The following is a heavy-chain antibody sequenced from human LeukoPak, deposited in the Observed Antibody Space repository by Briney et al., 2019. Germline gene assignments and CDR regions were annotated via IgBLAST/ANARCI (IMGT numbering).Heavy chain of an antibody. CDR1: GYTFTDYY. V-gene: IGHV1-69*05. CDR2: IIPIFGTA. Sequence: GASVKVSCKASGYTFTDYYMHWVQQAPGKGLEWMGGIIPIFGTANYAQKFQGRVTITTDESTSTAYMELSSLRSEDTAVYYCASPASSIQPWGVYYYYMDVWGKGTTVTVSS. CDR3: ASPASSIQPWGVYYYYMDV. D-gene: IGHD5-18*01. J-gene: IGHJ6*03.